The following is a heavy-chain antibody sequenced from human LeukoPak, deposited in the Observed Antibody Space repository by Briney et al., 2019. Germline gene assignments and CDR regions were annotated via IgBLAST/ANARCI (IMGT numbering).Heavy chain of an antibody. Sequence: PGGSLRLSCAASGFTFSSYWMSWVRQAPGKGLEWVGCIKPDGSGESYMDSVKGRFTISRDNTKNSLFLQMNSLRAEDTAMYYCAKGITGNVRFDHWGQGTLVTVSS. CDR3: AKGITGNVRFDH. CDR1: GFTFSSYW. J-gene: IGHJ4*02. V-gene: IGHV3-7*01. D-gene: IGHD1-20*01. CDR2: IKPDGSGE.